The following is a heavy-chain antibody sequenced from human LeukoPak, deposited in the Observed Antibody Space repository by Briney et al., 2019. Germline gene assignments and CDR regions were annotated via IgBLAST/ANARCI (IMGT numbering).Heavy chain of an antibody. CDR2: INPSGGST. J-gene: IGHJ4*02. CDR1: GYTFTSYG. D-gene: IGHD3-10*01. CDR3: ARDPGSYGYPDY. V-gene: IGHV1-46*01. Sequence: GASVKVSFKASGYTFTSYGISWVRQAPGQGLEWMGIINPSGGSTSYAQKFQGRVTMTRDTSTSTVYMELNSLRSEDTAVYYCARDPGSYGYPDYWGQGTLVTVSS.